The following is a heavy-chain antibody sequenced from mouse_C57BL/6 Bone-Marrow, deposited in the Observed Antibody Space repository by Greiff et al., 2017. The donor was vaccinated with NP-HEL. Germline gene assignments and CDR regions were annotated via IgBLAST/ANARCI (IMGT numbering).Heavy chain of an antibody. CDR1: GFTFSDYG. CDR2: ISSGSSTI. CDR3: AKEFAY. V-gene: IGHV5-17*01. J-gene: IGHJ3*01. Sequence: EVHLVESGGGLVKPGGSLKLSCAASGFTFSDYGMHWVRQAPEKGLEWVAYISSGSSTIYYADTVKGRFTISRDNAKNILFLQMTSLRSEDTAMYYCAKEFAYWGQGTLVTVSA.